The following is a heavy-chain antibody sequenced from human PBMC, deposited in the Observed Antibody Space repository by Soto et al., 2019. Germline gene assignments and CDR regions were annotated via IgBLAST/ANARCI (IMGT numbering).Heavy chain of an antibody. J-gene: IGHJ6*02. Sequence: SETLCRTCAVYGGSFSGYWWSWIRQPRGKGLEWIGEINHSGSTNYNPSLKSRVTISVDTSKHQFSLKLSSVTAADTAVYYCARAPSRVSIYYYYYGRDVWGQGTTVT. V-gene: IGHV4-34*01. D-gene: IGHD3-3*02. CDR2: INHSGST. CDR3: ARAPSRVSIYYYYYGRDV. CDR1: GGSFSGYW.